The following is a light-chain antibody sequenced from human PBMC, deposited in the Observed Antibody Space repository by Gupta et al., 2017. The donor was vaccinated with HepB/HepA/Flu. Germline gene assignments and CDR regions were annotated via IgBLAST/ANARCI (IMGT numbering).Light chain of an antibody. V-gene: IGLV2-14*03. J-gene: IGLJ2*01. CDR3: SSYTTSRDVL. CDR1: SSDVGRYNY. CDR2: DVS. Sequence: QSALTQPASVSGSPGQSITISCTGTSSDVGRYNYVSWYQQHPGKAPKLIIYDVSYRPSGVSDRFSGSKSGNTASLSISGLQAEDEADYYCSSYTTSRDVLFGGGTKLTGL.